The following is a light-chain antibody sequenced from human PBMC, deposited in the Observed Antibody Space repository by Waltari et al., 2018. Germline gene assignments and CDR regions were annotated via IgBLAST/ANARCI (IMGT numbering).Light chain of an antibody. CDR2: GAS. V-gene: IGKV1-27*01. Sequence: DIQMTQSPSSLSASVGDRVTITCRASQGIYNYLAWYQQRPGKVPKLLIYGASTLQSGVPSRFSGSGSGTDFTLTISSLQPEDVATYYCQKYNSAPLTFGGGTK. CDR1: QGIYNY. J-gene: IGKJ4*01. CDR3: QKYNSAPLT.